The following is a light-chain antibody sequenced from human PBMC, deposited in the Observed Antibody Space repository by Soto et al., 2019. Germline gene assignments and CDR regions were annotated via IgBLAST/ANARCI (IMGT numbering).Light chain of an antibody. Sequence: QSALTQPRSVSGSPGQSVTISCTGTSSDVGGYNYVSWYQQHPGKAPKLFIYDNNKRPSGIPDRFSGSQSGTSATLGITGLQTGDEAVYYCGSWDSSLTYVFGTGTKLTVL. J-gene: IGLJ1*01. CDR3: GSWDSSLTYV. CDR1: SSDVGGYNY. CDR2: DNN. V-gene: IGLV2-11*01.